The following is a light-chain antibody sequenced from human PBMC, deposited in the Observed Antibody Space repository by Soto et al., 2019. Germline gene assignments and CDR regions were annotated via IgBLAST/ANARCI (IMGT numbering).Light chain of an antibody. Sequence: QSVLTQPRSVSGSPGQSVTISCTGTTGDVGAYNFISWYQHHPGKAPKLMIYDANKRPSGVPDRFSASKSGNTASLTISGLQAEDEADYFCCSYAGSFTWVFGGGTKITVL. CDR2: DAN. J-gene: IGLJ3*02. CDR3: CSYAGSFTWV. V-gene: IGLV2-11*01. CDR1: TGDVGAYNF.